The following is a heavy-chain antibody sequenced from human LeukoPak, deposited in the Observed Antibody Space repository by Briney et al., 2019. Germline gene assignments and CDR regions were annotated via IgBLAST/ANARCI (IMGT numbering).Heavy chain of an antibody. Sequence: GAFLRLSSAACGSFFSYYDMCCLRPATGRLQEVLTSIGSGGDTYYPGSVKGRFTISRDNYKNSLSLQMNSLTAEDTAVYYHVRGAEASVPWGQGNPITVSS. CDR1: GSFFSYYD. CDR2: IGSGGDT. D-gene: IGHD6-6*01. V-gene: IGHV3-13*01. J-gene: IGHJ5*02. CDR3: VRGAEASVP.